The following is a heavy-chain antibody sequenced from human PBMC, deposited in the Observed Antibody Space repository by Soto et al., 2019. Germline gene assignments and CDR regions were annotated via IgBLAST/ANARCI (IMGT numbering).Heavy chain of an antibody. CDR1: GGSISSYY. Sequence: SETLSLTCTVSGGSISSYYWSWIRQPPGKGLEWIGYICYSGSTNYNPSLKSRVTISVDTSKNQFSLKLSSVTAADTAVYYCARAAYDSSGYYYVFSFDYWGQGTLVTVSS. CDR3: ARAAYDSSGYYYVFSFDY. J-gene: IGHJ4*02. V-gene: IGHV4-59*01. D-gene: IGHD3-22*01. CDR2: ICYSGST.